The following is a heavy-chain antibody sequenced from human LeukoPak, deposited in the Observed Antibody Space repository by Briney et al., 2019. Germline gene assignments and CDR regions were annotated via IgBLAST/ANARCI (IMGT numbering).Heavy chain of an antibody. CDR2: IYYSGST. Sequence: SETLSLTCTVSGGSISSYYWSWIRQPPGKGLEWIGYIYYSGSTNYNPSLKSRVAISVDTSKNQFSLKLSSVTAAGTAVYYCAGVGATGYYYYYMDVWGKGTTVTVSS. D-gene: IGHD1-26*01. CDR3: AGVGATGYYYYYMDV. V-gene: IGHV4-59*01. J-gene: IGHJ6*03. CDR1: GGSISSYY.